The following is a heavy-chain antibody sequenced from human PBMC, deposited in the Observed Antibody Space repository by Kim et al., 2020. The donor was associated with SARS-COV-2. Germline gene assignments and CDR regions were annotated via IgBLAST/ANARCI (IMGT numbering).Heavy chain of an antibody. J-gene: IGHJ4*02. Sequence: ASVKVSCKASGYTFINYGISWVRQAPGQGLEWMGWINPYNGNTNYAQKLQGRVTMTTDTSTSTAYMELRSLRSDDTAFYYCARDQSIAVAGTRPLDYWGQGTLVTVSS. V-gene: IGHV1-18*01. CDR3: ARDQSIAVAGTRPLDY. D-gene: IGHD6-19*01. CDR2: INPYNGNT. CDR1: GYTFINYG.